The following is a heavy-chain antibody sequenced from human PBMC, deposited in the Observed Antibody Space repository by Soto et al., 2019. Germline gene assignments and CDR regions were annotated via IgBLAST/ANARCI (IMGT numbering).Heavy chain of an antibody. V-gene: IGHV4-39*01. J-gene: IGHJ6*02. CDR1: GGSISSSSYY. D-gene: IGHD3-10*01. Sequence: SETLSLTCTVSGGSISSSSYYWGWIRQPPGKGLEWIGSIYYSGSTYYNPSLKSRVTISVDTSKNQFSLKLSSVTAADTAVYYCAPSRGGKYLYYYYGMDVWGQGTTVTVSS. CDR2: IYYSGST. CDR3: APSRGGKYLYYYYGMDV.